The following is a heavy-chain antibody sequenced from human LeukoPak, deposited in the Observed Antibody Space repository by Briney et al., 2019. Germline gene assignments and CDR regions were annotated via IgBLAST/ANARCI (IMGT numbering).Heavy chain of an antibody. D-gene: IGHD3-22*01. Sequence: GGSLRLSCAASGFTFSSYWMGWVRQAPGKGLEWVANIKQDRSEKYYVDSVKGRFTISRDNAKNSLYLQMNSLRAEDTAVYYCARGAAMIVVVMAEYFQHWGQGTLVTVSS. V-gene: IGHV3-7*01. CDR1: GFTFSSYW. CDR3: ARGAAMIVVVMAEYFQH. J-gene: IGHJ1*01. CDR2: IKQDRSEK.